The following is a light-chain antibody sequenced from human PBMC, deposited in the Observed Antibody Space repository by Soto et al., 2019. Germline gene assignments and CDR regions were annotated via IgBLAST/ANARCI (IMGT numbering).Light chain of an antibody. J-gene: IGLJ2*01. Sequence: QSVLTQPPSASGTPGQRVTISCSGSSSNIGSNYVYWYQQLPGTAPKLLIYRNNQRPSGVPDRFSGSKSGTSASLAISGLRSKDEADYYCAAWDDSLSVLFGGGTNLTVL. V-gene: IGLV1-47*01. CDR2: RNN. CDR3: AAWDDSLSVL. CDR1: SSNIGSNY.